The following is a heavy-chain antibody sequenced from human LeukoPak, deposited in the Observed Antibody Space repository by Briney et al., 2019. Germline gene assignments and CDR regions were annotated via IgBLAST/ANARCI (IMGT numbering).Heavy chain of an antibody. J-gene: IGHJ3*02. CDR3: AKEDYAITMVRGVIITPPNI. CDR1: GFTFSSYA. CDR2: ISGSGGRT. V-gene: IGHV3-23*01. D-gene: IGHD3-10*01. Sequence: PGGSLRLSCAASGFTFSSYAMSWVRQAPGKGLEWVSAISGSGGRTYYADSVKGRFTISRDNSKNTLYLQMNRLRAEDTAVYYCAKEDYAITMVRGVIITPPNIWGQGTMVTVSS.